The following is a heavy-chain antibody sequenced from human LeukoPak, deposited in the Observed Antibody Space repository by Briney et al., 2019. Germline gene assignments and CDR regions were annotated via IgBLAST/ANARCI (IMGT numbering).Heavy chain of an antibody. CDR1: GFTFDDYA. V-gene: IGHV3-9*01. Sequence: PGGSLRLSCAASGFTFDDYAMHWVRQAPGKGLEWVSGVNWNSGSIDYADSVKGRFTMSRDNAKNSLYLQMNSLRVEDTAMYYCARFRFSDYWGQGTLVTVSS. CDR3: ARFRFSDY. J-gene: IGHJ4*02. D-gene: IGHD3-3*01. CDR2: VNWNSGSI.